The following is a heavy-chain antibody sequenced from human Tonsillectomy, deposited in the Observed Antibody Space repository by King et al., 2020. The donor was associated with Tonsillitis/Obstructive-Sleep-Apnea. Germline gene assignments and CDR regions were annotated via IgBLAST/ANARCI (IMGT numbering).Heavy chain of an antibody. CDR1: GYTFTSYY. D-gene: IGHD6-6*01. Sequence: QLVQSGAEVKKPGASVKVSCKASGYTFTSYYMHWGRQAPGQGLEWMGIINPSGGSTSYAQKFQGRVTMTRDTSTSTVYMELSSLSSEDTAVYYCARDLRGIAAPPRGPGRYYYYMDVWGQGHTVTVSS. J-gene: IGHJ6*03. CDR2: INPSGGST. CDR3: ARDLRGIAAPPRGPGRYYYYMDV. V-gene: IGHV1-46*01.